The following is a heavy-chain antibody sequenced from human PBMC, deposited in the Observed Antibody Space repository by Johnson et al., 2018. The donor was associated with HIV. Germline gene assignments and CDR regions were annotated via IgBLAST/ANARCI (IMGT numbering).Heavy chain of an antibody. CDR1: GFTFSSYA. V-gene: IGHV3-23*04. D-gene: IGHD3-3*01. CDR2: ISGSGGST. J-gene: IGHJ3*02. Sequence: VQLVESGGGLVQPGGSLRLSCAASGFTFSSYAMSWVRQAPGKGLEWVSAISGSGGSTYSADSVKGRFTISRDNSKNTLYLQMNSLRAEDTAVYYCAKVYGNFNFWSGDPSFFDIWGQGTMVTVSS. CDR3: AKVYGNFNFWSGDPSFFDI.